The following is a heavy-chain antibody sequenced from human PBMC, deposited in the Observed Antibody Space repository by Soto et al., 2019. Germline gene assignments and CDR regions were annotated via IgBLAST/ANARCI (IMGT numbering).Heavy chain of an antibody. Sequence: SETLSLTCGVYGGSFSGYYWSWIRQPPGKGLEWIGEINHSGSTNYNPSLKSRVTISVDTSKNQFSLKLSSVTAADTAVYYCERGLFSESSHSQGQIVGATPIPAPPWGQGTLVTVS. CDR1: GGSFSGYY. CDR2: INHSGST. CDR3: ERGLFSESSHSQGQIVGATPIPAPP. D-gene: IGHD1-26*01. V-gene: IGHV4-34*01. J-gene: IGHJ5*02.